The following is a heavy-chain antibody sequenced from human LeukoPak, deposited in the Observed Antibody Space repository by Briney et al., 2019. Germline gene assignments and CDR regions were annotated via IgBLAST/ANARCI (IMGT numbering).Heavy chain of an antibody. CDR2: ISGSGGST. D-gene: IGHD3/OR15-3a*01. CDR1: GLTFSSYA. J-gene: IGHJ3*02. CDR3: AKERMDWHNDAFDI. Sequence: GGSLRLSCAASGLTFSSYAMSWVRQAPGKGREGVSAISGSGGSTYYAYSVKGGFTISRDNSKNTLYLKMNSLRAEDTAVYYCAKERMDWHNDAFDIWGQGTMVTVSS. V-gene: IGHV3-23*01.